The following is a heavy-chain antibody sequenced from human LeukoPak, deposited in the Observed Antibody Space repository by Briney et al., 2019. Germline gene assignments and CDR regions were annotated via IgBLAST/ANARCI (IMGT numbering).Heavy chain of an antibody. V-gene: IGHV3-11*01. CDR1: GFSFSDYY. CDR3: ARSIGYYYTMDV. Sequence: TGGSLRLPCVACGFSFSDYYMSWIRQAPGGGLEWISYISGSGSDLYYADSVKGRFTISRDNANNSLYLQMNSLRAEDTAVYYCARSIGYYYTMDVWGQGTTVTVSS. D-gene: IGHD3-22*01. J-gene: IGHJ6*02. CDR2: ISGSGSDL.